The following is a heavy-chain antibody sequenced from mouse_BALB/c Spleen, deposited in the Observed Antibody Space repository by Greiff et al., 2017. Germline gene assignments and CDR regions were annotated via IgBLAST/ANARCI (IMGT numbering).Heavy chain of an antibody. Sequence: VQLQESGPGLVAPSQSLSITCTVSGFSLTSYGVHWVRQPPGKGLEWLGVIWAGGSTNYNSALMSRLSISKDNSKSQVFLKKNSLQTDDTAMYYCARDWDGNPSWSFDVWGAGTTVTVSS. J-gene: IGHJ1*01. CDR3: ARDWDGNPSWSFDV. CDR1: GFSLTSYG. V-gene: IGHV2-9*02. D-gene: IGHD2-1*01. CDR2: IWAGGST.